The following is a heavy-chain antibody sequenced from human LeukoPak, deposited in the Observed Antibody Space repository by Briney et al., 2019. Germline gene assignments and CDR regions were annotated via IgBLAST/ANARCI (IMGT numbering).Heavy chain of an antibody. CDR1: GGSISSYY. Sequence: SETLSLTCTVSGGSISSYYWTWIRQPPGKGLEWIGNIYYSGSTNYNPSLKSRVTISVDTPKNQFSLKLSSVTAADTAVYFCARGTAVAGTWGQGTLVTVSS. CDR3: ARGTAVAGT. J-gene: IGHJ5*02. V-gene: IGHV4-59*01. CDR2: IYYSGST. D-gene: IGHD6-19*01.